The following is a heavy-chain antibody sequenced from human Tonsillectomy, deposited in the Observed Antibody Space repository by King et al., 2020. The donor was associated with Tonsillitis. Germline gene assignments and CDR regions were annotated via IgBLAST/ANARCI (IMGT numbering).Heavy chain of an antibody. Sequence: VQLVESGGGLVQPGGSLRLSCAASVFTFSSYSMNWVRQAPGKGLEWVSYISSSSSTIYYADSVKGRFTISRDNAKNSLFLQMNSLRDEDTAVYYCASSVGLYGSGTYGYDYYAMDVWGQGTTVTVSS. CDR2: ISSSSSTI. CDR3: ASSVGLYGSGTYGYDYYAMDV. D-gene: IGHD3-10*01. J-gene: IGHJ6*02. V-gene: IGHV3-48*02. CDR1: VFTFSSYS.